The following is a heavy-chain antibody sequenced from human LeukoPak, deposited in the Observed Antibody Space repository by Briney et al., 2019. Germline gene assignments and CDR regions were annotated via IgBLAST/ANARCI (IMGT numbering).Heavy chain of an antibody. CDR3: AKGADSSGAEYFQH. CDR1: GFTVSSYS. CDR2: ISSSSSYI. Sequence: GGSLRLSCAASGFTVSSYSMNWVRQAPGKGLEWVSSISSSSSYIYYADSVKGRFTISRDNSKNTLYLQMNSLRAEDTAVYYCAKGADSSGAEYFQHWGQGTLVTVSS. D-gene: IGHD6-25*01. J-gene: IGHJ1*01. V-gene: IGHV3-21*01.